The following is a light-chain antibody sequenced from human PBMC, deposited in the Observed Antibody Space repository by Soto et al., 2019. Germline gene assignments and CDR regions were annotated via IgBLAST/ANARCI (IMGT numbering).Light chain of an antibody. CDR3: QQYGSSPRYS. V-gene: IGKV3-20*01. CDR2: AVS. Sequence: DIVLTQSPGTLSLSPGERATLSCRASQSVDRRYLAWYQQKPGQAPRLVIHAVSRRATGIPDRFSGSGSGTDFTLTISRLEPEDFAEYYCQQYGSSPRYSFGQGTKLEIK. CDR1: QSVDRRY. J-gene: IGKJ2*03.